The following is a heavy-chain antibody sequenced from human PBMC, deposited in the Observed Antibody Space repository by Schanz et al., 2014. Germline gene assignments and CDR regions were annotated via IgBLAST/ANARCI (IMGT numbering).Heavy chain of an antibody. V-gene: IGHV3-23*04. CDR2: ISGSGGST. Sequence: AQLVESGGGVVQPGRSLRLSCAASGFTFSSYAMSWVRQAPGKGLEWVSAISGSGGSTYYADSVKGRFTISRDNSKNTLHLQMNSLRVEDTAVYYCARDHQWLARYYMDVWGKGTTVTVSS. J-gene: IGHJ6*03. CDR3: ARDHQWLARYYMDV. D-gene: IGHD6-19*01. CDR1: GFTFSSYA.